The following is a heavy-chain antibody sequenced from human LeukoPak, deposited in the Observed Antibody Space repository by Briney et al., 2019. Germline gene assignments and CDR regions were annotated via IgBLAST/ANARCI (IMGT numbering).Heavy chain of an antibody. Sequence: ASVTVSCKASGYTFTGYYMHWVRQAPGQGLEWMGWINPNSGGTNYAQKFQGRVTMTRDTSISTAYMELSRLRSDDTAVYYCARDEGIVGELDYWGQGTLVTVSS. CDR1: GYTFTGYY. D-gene: IGHD1-26*01. V-gene: IGHV1-2*02. CDR3: ARDEGIVGELDY. J-gene: IGHJ4*02. CDR2: INPNSGGT.